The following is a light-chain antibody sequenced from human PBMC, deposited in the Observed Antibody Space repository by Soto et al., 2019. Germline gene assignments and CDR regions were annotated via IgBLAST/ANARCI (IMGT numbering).Light chain of an antibody. CDR1: QSVSSSY. V-gene: IGKV3D-20*02. CDR3: QHRSDWLYT. J-gene: IGKJ2*01. Sequence: EIVLTQSPGTLSLSPGERATLSCRASQSVSSSYLAWYQQKPGQAPRLLIYGASSRATGIPDRFSGSGSGTDFTLTISSLEPEDFAVYYCQHRSDWLYTFGQGTKLEIK. CDR2: GAS.